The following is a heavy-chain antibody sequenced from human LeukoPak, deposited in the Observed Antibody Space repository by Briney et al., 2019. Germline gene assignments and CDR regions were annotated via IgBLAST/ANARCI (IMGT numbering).Heavy chain of an antibody. CDR3: AKDGRMGATDDAFDI. D-gene: IGHD1-26*01. J-gene: IGHJ3*02. V-gene: IGHV3-23*01. Sequence: GGSLRLSCAASGFTFSSYAMSWVRQAPGKGLDWVSSISGSRSSTYYADSVKGRFIISRDNSKNTLYLQMNSLRAEDTAIYYCAKDGRMGATDDAFDIWGQGTMVTVPS. CDR1: GFTFSSYA. CDR2: ISGSRSST.